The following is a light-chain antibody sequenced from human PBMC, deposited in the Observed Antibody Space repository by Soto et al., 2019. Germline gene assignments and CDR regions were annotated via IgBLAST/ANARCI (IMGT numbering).Light chain of an antibody. V-gene: IGLV2-14*01. CDR2: EVS. J-gene: IGLJ3*02. CDR3: SSYTSSSTRV. Sequence: QSALTQPASVSGSPGQSITISCTGTSSDVGGYNYVSWYQQHPGKAPKLMIYEVSNRPSGVSNRFSGSKSGNTASLIISGLQAEDEADYYCSSYTSSSTRVFGGGTTLTVL. CDR1: SSDVGGYNY.